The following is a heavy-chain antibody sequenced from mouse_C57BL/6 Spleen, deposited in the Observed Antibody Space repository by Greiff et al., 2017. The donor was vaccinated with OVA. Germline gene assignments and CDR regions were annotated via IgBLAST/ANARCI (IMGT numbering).Heavy chain of an antibody. CDR3: ARSWDYFDD. CDR1: GYTFTDYY. Sequence: VQLQQSGPELVKPGASVKISCKASGYTFTDYYMNWVKQSHGKSLEWIGDINPNNGGTSYNQKFKGKATLTVDKSSSTAYMELRSLTSEDSAVYYCARSWDYFDDWGQGTTLTVSS. D-gene: IGHD4-1*01. J-gene: IGHJ2*01. V-gene: IGHV1-26*01. CDR2: INPNNGGT.